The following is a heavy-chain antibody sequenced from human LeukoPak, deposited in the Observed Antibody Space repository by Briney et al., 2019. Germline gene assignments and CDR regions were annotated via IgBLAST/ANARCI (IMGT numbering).Heavy chain of an antibody. CDR3: ARDSSLELKDFDY. CDR2: ISSSSSYT. V-gene: IGHV3-11*06. J-gene: IGHJ4*02. D-gene: IGHD1-7*01. CDR1: GFTFSDYY. Sequence: GGSLRLSCAASGFTFSDYYMSWIRQAPGKGLEWVSCISSSSSYTNYADSVKGRFTISRDNAKNSLYLQMNSLKAEDTAVYYCARDSSLELKDFDYWGQGTLVTVSS.